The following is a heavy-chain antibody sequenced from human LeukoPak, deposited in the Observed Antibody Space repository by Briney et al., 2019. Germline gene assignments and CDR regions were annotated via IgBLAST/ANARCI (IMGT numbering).Heavy chain of an antibody. D-gene: IGHD3-9*01. CDR2: ISYDGSNK. CDR1: GFTFSSYA. CDR3: ARETSGIYDILTGPLDY. J-gene: IGHJ4*02. V-gene: IGHV3-30-3*01. Sequence: GRSLRLSCAASGFTFSSYAMHWVRQAPGKGLEWVAVISYDGSNKYYADSVKGRFTISRDNSKNTLYLQMNSLRAEDTAVYYCARETSGIYDILTGPLDYWGQGTLVTVSS.